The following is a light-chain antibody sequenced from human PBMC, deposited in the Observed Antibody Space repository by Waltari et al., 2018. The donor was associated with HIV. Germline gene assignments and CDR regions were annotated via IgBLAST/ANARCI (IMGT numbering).Light chain of an antibody. J-gene: IGLJ3*02. CDR3: ATWDDSLNGRV. CDR1: MSNIGDNT. Sequence: QSVLTQPPSASGTPGQRVTISCSGGMSNIGDNTVNWYQHLPGTAPKLLIYKSDQRPSGVPDRCSGSKSDTSASLAISGLQSEDEADYYCATWDDSLNGRVFGGGTKLTVL. CDR2: KSD. V-gene: IGLV1-44*01.